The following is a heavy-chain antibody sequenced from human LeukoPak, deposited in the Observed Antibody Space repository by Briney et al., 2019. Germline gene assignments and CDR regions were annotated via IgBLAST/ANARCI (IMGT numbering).Heavy chain of an antibody. CDR1: GFTFSGSA. CDR3: TGGYGVGASNYYYNYGMDV. V-gene: IGHV3-73*01. CDR2: IRSKANTYAT. Sequence: GGSLRLSCAASGFTFSGSAMHWVRQASGKGLEWVGRIRSKANTYATAYAASVKGRFTISRDDSKNTAYLQMSGLKTEDTAVYYCTGGYGVGASNYYYNYGMDVWGQGTTVTVSS. J-gene: IGHJ6*02. D-gene: IGHD1-26*01.